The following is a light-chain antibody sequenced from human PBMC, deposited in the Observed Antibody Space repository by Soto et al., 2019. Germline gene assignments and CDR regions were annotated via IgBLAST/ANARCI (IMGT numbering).Light chain of an antibody. CDR1: HNDIGTYDY. CDR3: SSFTSKRIYG. V-gene: IGLV2-14*03. CDR2: GVT. J-gene: IGLJ1*01. Sequence: QSVLAQPTSVSGSPGQSITISCTGNHNDIGTYDYVSWYQQHPGRAPRLLIHGVTTRPSGISGRFSASKSGLTASLTISGLQPEDEADYYCSSFTSKRIYGFGPGTKV.